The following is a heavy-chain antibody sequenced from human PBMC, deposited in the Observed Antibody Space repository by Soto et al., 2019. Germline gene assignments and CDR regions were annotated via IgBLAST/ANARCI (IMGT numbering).Heavy chain of an antibody. Sequence: SETLSLTCAVYGGSFSGYYWSWIRQPPGKGLEWIGEINHSGSTNYNPSLKSRVTISVDTSKNQFSLKLSSVAAADTAVYYCARGLAAADWFDPWGQGTLVTVSS. CDR3: ARGLAAADWFDP. V-gene: IGHV4-34*01. CDR2: INHSGST. D-gene: IGHD6-13*01. J-gene: IGHJ5*02. CDR1: GGSFSGYY.